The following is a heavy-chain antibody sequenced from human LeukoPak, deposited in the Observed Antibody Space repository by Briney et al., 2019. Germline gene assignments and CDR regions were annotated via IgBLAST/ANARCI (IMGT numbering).Heavy chain of an antibody. V-gene: IGHV3-9*01. CDR3: AKDISSDLDNNWFDP. Sequence: GGSLRLSCAASEFTFDDYAMHWVRQAPGKGLEWVSGISWNSGSIGYADSVKGRFTISRDNAKNSLYLQMNSLRAEDTALYYCAKDISSDLDNNWFDPWGQGTLVTVSS. D-gene: IGHD6-6*01. J-gene: IGHJ5*02. CDR1: EFTFDDYA. CDR2: ISWNSGSI.